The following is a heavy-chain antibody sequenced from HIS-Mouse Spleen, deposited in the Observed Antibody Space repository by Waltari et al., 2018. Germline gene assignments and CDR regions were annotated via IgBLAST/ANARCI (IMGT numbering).Heavy chain of an antibody. CDR3: ARGHDYSNYFDY. J-gene: IGHJ4*02. V-gene: IGHV1-8*01. Sequence: QVQLVQSGAEVKKPGASVKVSCKASGYTFTSYAINWFRQATRQGLEWMGWMNPNSGNTGYAQKFQGRVTMTRNTSISTAYMELSSLRSEDTAVYYCARGHDYSNYFDYWGQGTLVTVSS. D-gene: IGHD4-4*01. CDR2: MNPNSGNT. CDR1: GYTFTSYA.